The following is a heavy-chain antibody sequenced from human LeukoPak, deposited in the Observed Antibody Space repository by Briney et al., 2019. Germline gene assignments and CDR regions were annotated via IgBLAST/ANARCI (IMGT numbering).Heavy chain of an antibody. Sequence: ASVKVSCKASGHTFTSYYMHWVRQAPGQGLEWMGIINPSGGSTSYAQKFQGRVTMTRDTSTSTVYMELSSLRSEDTAVYYCARDGNYDSSGYYSDAFDIWGQGTMVTVPS. CDR2: INPSGGST. J-gene: IGHJ3*02. D-gene: IGHD3-22*01. CDR1: GHTFTSYY. V-gene: IGHV1-46*01. CDR3: ARDGNYDSSGYYSDAFDI.